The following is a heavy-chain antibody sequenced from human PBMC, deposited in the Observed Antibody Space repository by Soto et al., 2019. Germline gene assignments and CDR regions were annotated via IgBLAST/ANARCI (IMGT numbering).Heavy chain of an antibody. D-gene: IGHD3-10*01. CDR2: IIPIFGTA. CDR3: AADHGPLLLWFGESPDSVSNYYYYYGMDV. V-gene: IGHV1-46*01. J-gene: IGHJ6*02. CDR1: GYTFTSYY. Sequence: GASVKVSCKASGYTFTSYYMHWVRQAPGQGLEWMGGIIPIFGTANYAQKFQGRVTITRDMSTSTAYMELSSLRSEDTAVYYCAADHGPLLLWFGESPDSVSNYYYYYGMDVWGQGTTVTVSS.